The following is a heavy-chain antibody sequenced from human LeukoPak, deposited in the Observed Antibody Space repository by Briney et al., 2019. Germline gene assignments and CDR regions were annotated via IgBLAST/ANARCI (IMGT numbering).Heavy chain of an antibody. D-gene: IGHD6-19*01. CDR3: ARGPDSSGWYARFDP. CDR2: IYYSGST. V-gene: IGHV4-59*01. Sequence: SETLSLTCTVSGGSISSYYWSWIRQPPGKGLEWIGYIYYSGSTNYNPSLKSRVTISVDTSKNQFSLKLSSVTAVDTAVYYCARGPDSSGWYARFDPWGQGTLVTVSS. J-gene: IGHJ5*02. CDR1: GGSISSYY.